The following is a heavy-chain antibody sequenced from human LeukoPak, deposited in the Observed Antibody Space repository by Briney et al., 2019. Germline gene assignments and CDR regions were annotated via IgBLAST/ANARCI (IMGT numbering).Heavy chain of an antibody. D-gene: IGHD3-22*01. CDR1: GFTFDDYA. V-gene: IGHV3-9*01. J-gene: IGHJ4*02. CDR3: AKGSGPQPVNLGYYDSSAYYFDY. Sequence: PGGSLRLSCAASGFTFDDYAMHWVRQAPGKGLEWVSGISWSSGSIGYADSVKGRFTISRDNAKNSLYLQMNSLRAEDTALYYCAKGSGPQPVNLGYYDSSAYYFDYWGQGTLVTVSS. CDR2: ISWSSGSI.